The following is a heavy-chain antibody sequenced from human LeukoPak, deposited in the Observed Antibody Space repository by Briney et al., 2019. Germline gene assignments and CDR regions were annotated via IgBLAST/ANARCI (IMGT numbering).Heavy chain of an antibody. Sequence: GGSLRPSCAASGFTFSHYWMHWVRQAPGKGLVWVSRLNSDGSSSAFADSMKGRFTISRDNVKNTLYLQMNSLRAEDTAVYFCVRAKGGPGSTWAFDIWGQGTMVTVSS. CDR2: LNSDGSSS. J-gene: IGHJ3*02. CDR3: VRAKGGPGSTWAFDI. V-gene: IGHV3-74*01. CDR1: GFTFSHYW. D-gene: IGHD6-13*01.